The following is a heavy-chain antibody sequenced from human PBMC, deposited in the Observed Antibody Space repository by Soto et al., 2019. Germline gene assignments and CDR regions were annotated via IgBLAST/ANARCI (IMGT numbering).Heavy chain of an antibody. J-gene: IGHJ5*02. V-gene: IGHV3-74*01. CDR3: ARFRVDGDYVP. CDR1: GFTFSSYW. D-gene: IGHD4-17*01. Sequence: EVQLVESGGGLVQPGGSLRLSCAASGFTFSSYWMHWVRQAPGKGLVWVSRINTDGSSTSYADSVKGRFTISRDNAKNMVYLQMYSLRAEDTAVYYCARFRVDGDYVPWGQGTLVTVSS. CDR2: INTDGSST.